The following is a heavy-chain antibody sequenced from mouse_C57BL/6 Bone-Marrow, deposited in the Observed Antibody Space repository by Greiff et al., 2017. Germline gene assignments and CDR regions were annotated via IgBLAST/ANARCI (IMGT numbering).Heavy chain of an antibody. CDR1: GYTFTSYW. CDR3: AISGPLGRNFDY. Sequence: QVQLKESGAELVKPGASVKMSCKASGYTFTSYWLTWVKQRPGQGLEWIGDIYPTSGRTNYNEKFKSKAILTVDTSSNTAYMQISTLTSEDYAVFSCAISGPLGRNFDYWGQGTTLTVSS. J-gene: IGHJ2*01. D-gene: IGHD4-1*01. V-gene: IGHV1-55*01. CDR2: IYPTSGRT.